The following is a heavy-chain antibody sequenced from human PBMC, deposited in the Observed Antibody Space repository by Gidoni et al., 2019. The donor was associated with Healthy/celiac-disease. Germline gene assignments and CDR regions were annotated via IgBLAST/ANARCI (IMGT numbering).Heavy chain of an antibody. CDR3: ASPYGSGRPYFDY. Sequence: QLPLQESGPGLVKPSETLSLTCTVSGGSISSSSYYWGWIRQPPGKGLEWIGSIYYSGSTYYNPSLKSRVTISVDTSKNQFSLKLSSVTAADTAVYYCASPYGSGRPYFDYWGQGTLVTVSS. D-gene: IGHD3-10*01. V-gene: IGHV4-39*01. CDR2: IYYSGST. J-gene: IGHJ4*02. CDR1: GGSISSSSYY.